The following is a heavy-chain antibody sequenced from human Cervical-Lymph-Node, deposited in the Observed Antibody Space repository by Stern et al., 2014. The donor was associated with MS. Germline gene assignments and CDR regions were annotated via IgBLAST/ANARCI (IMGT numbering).Heavy chain of an antibody. V-gene: IGHV4-59*01. D-gene: IGHD6-19*01. Sequence: VQLQESGPGLVKPSETLSLTCTVSGGSISSYYWSWIRQPPGKGLEWIGYIYYSGSTNYNPSLKSRVTISVDTSKNQFSLKLSSVTAADTAVYYCARGPGIAVAGLVDYWGQGTLVTVSS. CDR2: IYYSGST. J-gene: IGHJ4*02. CDR3: ARGPGIAVAGLVDY. CDR1: GGSISSYY.